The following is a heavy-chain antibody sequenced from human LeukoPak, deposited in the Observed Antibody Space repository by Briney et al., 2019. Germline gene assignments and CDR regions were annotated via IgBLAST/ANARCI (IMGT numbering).Heavy chain of an antibody. CDR1: GYNFITYC. J-gene: IGHJ1*01. V-gene: IGHV5-51*07. D-gene: IGHD5-12*01. Sequence: EESLMISGKGSGYNFITYCIGWVHQMPGKGLEWMGIIYPGDSDSRYSPSFEGQVTISADKAITTAYLQWSSLKASDTAMYYCARAATSGNLEYSQDWGQGSLVTVSS. CDR2: IYPGDSDS. CDR3: ARAATSGNLEYSQD.